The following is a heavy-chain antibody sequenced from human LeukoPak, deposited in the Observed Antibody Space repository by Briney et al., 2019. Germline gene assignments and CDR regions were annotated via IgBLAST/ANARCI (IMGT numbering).Heavy chain of an antibody. CDR2: IYHSGST. CDR3: ARAIVGIAAAGPDAFDI. D-gene: IGHD6-13*01. CDR1: GGSISSDY. V-gene: IGHV4-59*12. J-gene: IGHJ3*02. Sequence: SETLSLTCTVSGGSISSDYWSWIRQPDGKGLEWIGEIYHSGSTNYNPSLKSRVTISVDKSKNQFSLKLSSVTAADTAVYYCARAIVGIAAAGPDAFDIWGQGTMVTVSS.